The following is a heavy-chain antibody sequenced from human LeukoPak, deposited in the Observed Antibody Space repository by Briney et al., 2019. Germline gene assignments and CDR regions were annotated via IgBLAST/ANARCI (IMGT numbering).Heavy chain of an antibody. Sequence: GGSLRLSCAASGFTVSSNYMSWVRQAPGKGLEWVSAISGSGGSTYYADSVKGRFTISRDNSKNTLYLQMNSLRAEDTAVYYCAKDDLPYSSGYHYFDYWGQGTLVTVSS. J-gene: IGHJ4*02. CDR3: AKDDLPYSSGYHYFDY. CDR2: ISGSGGST. V-gene: IGHV3-23*01. CDR1: GFTVSSNY. D-gene: IGHD3-22*01.